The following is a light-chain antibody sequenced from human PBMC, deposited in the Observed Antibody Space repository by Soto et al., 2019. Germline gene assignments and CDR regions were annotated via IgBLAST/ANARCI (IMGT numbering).Light chain of an antibody. J-gene: IGLJ1*01. CDR2: EGS. Sequence: QSALTQPASVSGSPGQSIIISCTGTSSDVGRYNIVSWYQQHPGKAPKLMIYEGSKRPSGVSNRFSGSKSGNTASLTISGLQAEDEADYYCCSYAGSSTYVFGTGTKLTVL. V-gene: IGLV2-23*01. CDR1: SSDVGRYNI. CDR3: CSYAGSSTYV.